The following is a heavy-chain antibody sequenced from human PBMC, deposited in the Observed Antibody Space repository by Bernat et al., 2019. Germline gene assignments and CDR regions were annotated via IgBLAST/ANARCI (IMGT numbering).Heavy chain of an antibody. Sequence: EVQLVQSGAEVKKPGESLRISCKGSGYSFTSYWISWVRQMPGKGLEWMWRIDPSDSYTNYSPSFQGHVTISADKSISTAYLQWSSLKASDTAMYYCARGKVPAANFYYGMDVWGPGTTVTVSS. CDR2: IDPSDSYT. D-gene: IGHD2-2*01. J-gene: IGHJ6*02. CDR3: ARGKVPAANFYYGMDV. CDR1: GYSFTSYW. V-gene: IGHV5-10-1*03.